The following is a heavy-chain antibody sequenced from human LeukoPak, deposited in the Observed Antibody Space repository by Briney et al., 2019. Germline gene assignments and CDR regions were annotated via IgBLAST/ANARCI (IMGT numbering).Heavy chain of an antibody. CDR3: ARETKSYGMDV. CDR1: GGSFSGYY. V-gene: IGHV4-34*01. Sequence: PSETLSLTCAVYGGSFSGYYWSWLRQPPGKGLEWIGEINHSGSTNYNPSLKSRVTISVDTSKNQFSLKLSSVTAADTAVYYCARETKSYGMDVWGQGTTVTVSS. CDR2: INHSGST. J-gene: IGHJ6*02. D-gene: IGHD1-14*01.